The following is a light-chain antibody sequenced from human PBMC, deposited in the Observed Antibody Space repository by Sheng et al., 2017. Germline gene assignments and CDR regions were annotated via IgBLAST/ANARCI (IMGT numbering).Light chain of an antibody. V-gene: IGKV1-5*03. CDR3: QQYKTYLGT. CDR1: QSISSW. J-gene: IGKJ1*01. CDR2: QSS. Sequence: DIQMTQSPSTLSASVGDRVTITCRASQSISSWVAWYQQKPGKAPKLLIFQSSTLQSGVPSRFSGSGSGTEFTLTISTLQPDDFATYYCQQYKTYLGTFGQGTKVETK.